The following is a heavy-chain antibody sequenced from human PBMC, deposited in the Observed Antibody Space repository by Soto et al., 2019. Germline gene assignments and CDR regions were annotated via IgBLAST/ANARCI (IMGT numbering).Heavy chain of an antibody. Sequence: PGGSLQLSCGASGFTFISYWMNWVRQAPGKGLDWVANIKQDGSETSYVDSVKGRFTISRDNAKKSLYLQMNSLRAEDTAVYYCARIDDSAWYTRDYWGQGTLVTVSS. CDR2: IKQDGSET. V-gene: IGHV3-7*01. CDR1: GFTFISYW. CDR3: ARIDDSAWYTRDY. J-gene: IGHJ4*02. D-gene: IGHD6-19*01.